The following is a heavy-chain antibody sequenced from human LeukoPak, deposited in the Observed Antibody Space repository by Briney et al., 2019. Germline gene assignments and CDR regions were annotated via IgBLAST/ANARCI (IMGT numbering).Heavy chain of an antibody. Sequence: GGSLRLSCAASGFTVSSNYMSWVRQAPGKGLEWVSVIYSGGSTYYPDSVKGRFTISRDNSKNTLYLQMNSLRAEDTAVYYCASYGSGESYGMDVWGQGTTVTVSS. D-gene: IGHD3-10*01. V-gene: IGHV3-53*01. CDR3: ASYGSGESYGMDV. CDR1: GFTVSSNY. J-gene: IGHJ6*02. CDR2: IYSGGST.